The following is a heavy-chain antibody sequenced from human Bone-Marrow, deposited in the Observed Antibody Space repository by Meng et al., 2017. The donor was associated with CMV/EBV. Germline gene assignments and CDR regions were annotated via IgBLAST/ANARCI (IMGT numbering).Heavy chain of an antibody. Sequence: GSLRLSCAVSGGSITASYKYWSWVRQPPGKGLEWIGEVSYSGSAKYVSALQSRATISIDKTKSQFSLKLTSVTAADTGVYFCARSSGWWSLADWGLGDLVTVSS. V-gene: IGHV4-4*01. CDR3: ARSSGWWSLAD. CDR2: VSYSGSA. J-gene: IGHJ4*02. CDR1: GGSITASYKY. D-gene: IGHD2-15*01.